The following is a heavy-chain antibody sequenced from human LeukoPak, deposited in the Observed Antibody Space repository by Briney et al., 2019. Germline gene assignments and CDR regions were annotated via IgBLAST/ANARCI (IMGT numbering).Heavy chain of an antibody. CDR1: GFTFSSYA. J-gene: IGHJ4*02. D-gene: IGHD6-13*01. CDR3: AKDQDVAAAGTWGSIDY. V-gene: IGHV3-23*01. CDR2: ISGSGGST. Sequence: GGSLRLSCAASGFTFSSYAMSWVRQAPGKGLEWVSAISGSGGSTYYADSVKGRFTISRDNSRNTLYLQMNSLRAEDTAVYYCAKDQDVAAAGTWGSIDYWGQGTLVTVSS.